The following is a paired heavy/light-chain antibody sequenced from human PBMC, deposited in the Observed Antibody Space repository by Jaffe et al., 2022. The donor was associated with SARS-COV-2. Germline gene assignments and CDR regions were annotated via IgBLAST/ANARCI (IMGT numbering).Light chain of an antibody. J-gene: IGLJ3*02. CDR3: GTWDNSLSAGV. Sequence: QSVLTQPPSVSAAPGQKVTISCSGSTSNIGNNYVSWYQQLPGTAPKLLIYDSNQRPSGIPDRFSGSTSGTSATLGITGLQTGDEADYYCGTWDNSLSAGVFGGGTKLTVL. V-gene: IGLV1-51*01. CDR2: DSN. CDR1: TSNIGNNY.
Heavy chain of an antibody. V-gene: IGHV1-8*01. Sequence: QVQLVQSGAEVKKPGASVKVSCKASGNTFNSNDINWVRQATGQGLEWMGWMNPNSGDTGYAQKFQGRVAMTRDTSIKTAYMELSSLRSEDSAVYYCATSTSGSSSLGDWGQGTLVTVSS. J-gene: IGHJ4*02. CDR1: GNTFNSND. CDR3: ATSTSGSSSLGD. CDR2: MNPNSGDT. D-gene: IGHD1-26*01.